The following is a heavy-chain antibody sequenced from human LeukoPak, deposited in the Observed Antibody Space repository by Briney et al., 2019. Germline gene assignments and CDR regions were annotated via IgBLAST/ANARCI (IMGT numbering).Heavy chain of an antibody. CDR2: IYSSGST. CDR1: GGSISSGGYS. V-gene: IGHV4-30-4*07. Sequence: SQTLSLTCAVSGGSISSGGYSWSWIRHPPGKGLEWIGFIYSSGSTYYNPSLKSRLTISVDTSKNQFSLKLSSVTAADTAVYYCARDDILTGHLYWGQGTLVTVFS. D-gene: IGHD3-9*01. J-gene: IGHJ4*02. CDR3: ARDDILTGHLY.